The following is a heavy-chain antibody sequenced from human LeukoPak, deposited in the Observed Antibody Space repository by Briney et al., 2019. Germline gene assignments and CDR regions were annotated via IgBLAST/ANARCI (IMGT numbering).Heavy chain of an antibody. CDR1: GYTFTSYG. Sequence: GASVKVSCKASGYTFTSYGISWVRQAPGQGLEWMGWMNPNSGNTGYAQKFQGRVTMTRNTSISTAYMELSSLRSEDTAVYYCARGLIAARPDDDYWGQGTLVTVSS. D-gene: IGHD6-6*01. V-gene: IGHV1-8*02. CDR3: ARGLIAARPDDDY. CDR2: MNPNSGNT. J-gene: IGHJ4*02.